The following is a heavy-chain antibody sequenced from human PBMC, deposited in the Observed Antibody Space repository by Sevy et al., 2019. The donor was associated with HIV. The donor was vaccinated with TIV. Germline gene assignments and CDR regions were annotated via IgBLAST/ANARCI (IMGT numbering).Heavy chain of an antibody. Sequence: ASEVSCKASGYTFTGYYMHWVRQAPGQGLEWMGRINPNSGGTNYAQKFQGRVTMTRDTSISTAYMELSRLRSDDTAVYYCARMYSSSWFDYWGQGTLVTVSS. J-gene: IGHJ4*02. D-gene: IGHD6-13*01. CDR2: INPNSGGT. V-gene: IGHV1-2*06. CDR1: GYTFTGYY. CDR3: ARMYSSSWFDY.